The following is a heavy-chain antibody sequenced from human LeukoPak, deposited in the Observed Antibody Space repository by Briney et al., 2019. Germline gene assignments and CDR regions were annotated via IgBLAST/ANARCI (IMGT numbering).Heavy chain of an antibody. D-gene: IGHD6-19*01. CDR3: ATKQWLAPPPDS. V-gene: IGHV3-74*01. Sequence: GGSLRLSCAASGFTFDDYTMHWVRHAPGKGLEWVSRINTDGTVTTYADSVKGRFTVSRDNADNTMFLQMNSVRDEDTAVYYCATKQWLAPPPDSWGQGTPVTVSS. CDR2: INTDGTVT. CDR1: GFTFDDYT. J-gene: IGHJ4*02.